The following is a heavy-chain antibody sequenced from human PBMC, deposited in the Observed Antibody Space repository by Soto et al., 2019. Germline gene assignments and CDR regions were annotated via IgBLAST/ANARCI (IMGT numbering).Heavy chain of an antibody. CDR2: IYFSGST. V-gene: IGHV4-39*01. CDR3: ARHESYSGHRGTTDY. CDR1: GGSISSSTHY. Sequence: QLQLQESGPGLVKPSETLSLTCTVSGGSISSSTHYWGWIRQPPGKGLEWIGSIYFSGSTYYNPSLKSRVTMSVDTSNNQFSLKLSSVTAADTAVYYCARHESYSGHRGTTDYWGQGTLVTVSS. D-gene: IGHD5-12*01. J-gene: IGHJ4*02.